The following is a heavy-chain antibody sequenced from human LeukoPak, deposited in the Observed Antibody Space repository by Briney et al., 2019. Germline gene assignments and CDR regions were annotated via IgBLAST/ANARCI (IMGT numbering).Heavy chain of an antibody. CDR2: ISGSGGST. D-gene: IGHD2-2*01. Sequence: GGSLRLSCAASGFTFSSYAMSWVRQAPGKGLEWVSGISGSGGSTNYADSVKGGFTIYRENSKNTIYLQMNRQRDEDTAVYYCAKDRRGCTSTSCYYRFDYWGQGTLVTVSS. V-gene: IGHV3-23*01. J-gene: IGHJ4*02. CDR1: GFTFSSYA. CDR3: AKDRRGCTSTSCYYRFDY.